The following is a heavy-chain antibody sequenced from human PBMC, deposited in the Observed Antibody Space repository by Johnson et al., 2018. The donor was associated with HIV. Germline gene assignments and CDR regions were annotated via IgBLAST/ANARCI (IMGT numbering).Heavy chain of an antibody. CDR3: ARGGAYCGGDCNAFDI. V-gene: IGHV3-9*01. J-gene: IGHJ3*02. Sequence: VQLVESGGGLVQPGRSLRLSCAASGFTFDDYGMHWVRQAPGKGLEWVSGISWISGTIGYADSVKGRFTISRDNAKKSLYLQMNSLRAEDTAVYYCARGGAYCGGDCNAFDIWGQGTMVTVSS. CDR2: ISWISGTI. CDR1: GFTFDDYG. D-gene: IGHD2-21*02.